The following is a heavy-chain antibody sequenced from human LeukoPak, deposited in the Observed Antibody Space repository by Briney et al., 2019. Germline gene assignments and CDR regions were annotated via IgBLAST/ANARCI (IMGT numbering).Heavy chain of an antibody. J-gene: IGHJ6*02. V-gene: IGHV4-34*01. Sequence: SENLSLNCTVLGGSYTDYFLAWIRHSPGNGLEWIGEINDYTGDTKYDPSLNSRVSISLQKSKNQLSLELRSVTAADTAVYYCARGRIAKIVVVHSFIYGMDVWGQGATVTVSS. CDR2: INDYTGDT. D-gene: IGHD3-22*01. CDR1: GGSYTDYF. CDR3: ARGRIAKIVVVHSFIYGMDV.